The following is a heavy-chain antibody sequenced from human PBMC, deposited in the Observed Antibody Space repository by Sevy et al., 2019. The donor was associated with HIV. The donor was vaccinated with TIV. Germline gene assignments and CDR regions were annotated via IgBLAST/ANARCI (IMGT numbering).Heavy chain of an antibody. J-gene: IGHJ4*02. D-gene: IGHD1-20*01. Sequence: GGSLRLSCAASGFTFSSYKMIWVRQAPGKGLEWVSSISSSSTYISYSDSVKGRFTISRDNAENSLFLQMNSLRAEDTAVYYCASLYNGFDYWGQGTLVTVSS. CDR1: GFTFSSYK. CDR3: ASLYNGFDY. V-gene: IGHV3-21*01. CDR2: ISSSSTYI.